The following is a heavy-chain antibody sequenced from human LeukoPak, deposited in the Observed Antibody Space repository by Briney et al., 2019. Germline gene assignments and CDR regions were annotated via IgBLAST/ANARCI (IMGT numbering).Heavy chain of an antibody. Sequence: QPGGSLRLSCAASGFTFSSYEMNWVRQAPGKGLDWVSYISSSGSTIYYADSVTGRFTISRDNSKNTMSLQMNSLRPEDTAVYYCARAQGSIAGAALNWFDPWGQGTLVTVSS. CDR1: GFTFSSYE. J-gene: IGHJ5*02. V-gene: IGHV3-48*03. CDR2: ISSSGSTI. CDR3: ARAQGSIAGAALNWFDP. D-gene: IGHD6-13*01.